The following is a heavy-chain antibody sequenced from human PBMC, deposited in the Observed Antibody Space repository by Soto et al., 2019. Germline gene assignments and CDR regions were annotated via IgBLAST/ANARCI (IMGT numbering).Heavy chain of an antibody. J-gene: IGHJ5*02. V-gene: IGHV4-39*01. CDR3: ARHGSTNMKNWFDP. Sequence: QLQLQESGPGLVKPSETLSLTCTVSGGSISSSSYYWGWIRQPPGKVLEWIGSIYYSGSTYYNPSLKSLVTISVDTSKNLFSLKLSSVTAADTAVYYCARHGSTNMKNWFDPWGQGTLVTVSS. CDR2: IYYSGST. CDR1: GGSISSSSYY. D-gene: IGHD2-2*01.